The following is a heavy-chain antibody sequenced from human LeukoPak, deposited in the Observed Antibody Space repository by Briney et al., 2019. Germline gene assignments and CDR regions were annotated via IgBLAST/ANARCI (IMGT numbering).Heavy chain of an antibody. Sequence: ASVKVSCKASGGTFSSYAISWVRQAPGQGPEWMGGIIPIFGTANYAQKFQGRVTITAGESTSTAYMELSSLRSEDTAVYYCARGSIAAPSPDYWGQGTLVTVSS. CDR3: ARGSIAAPSPDY. D-gene: IGHD6-6*01. CDR1: GGTFSSYA. CDR2: IIPIFGTA. V-gene: IGHV1-69*13. J-gene: IGHJ4*02.